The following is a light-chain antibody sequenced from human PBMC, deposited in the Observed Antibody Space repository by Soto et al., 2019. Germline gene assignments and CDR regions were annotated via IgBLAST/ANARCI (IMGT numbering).Light chain of an antibody. CDR1: SSNIGNNG. CDR3: AAWDDSLNGPL. J-gene: IGLJ3*02. CDR2: SNN. Sequence: QSVLTQPPSASGTPGQRVTISCSGSSSNIGNNGVNWYQQLPGKTPKLLIYSNNQRPSGVPDRYSGSKSGTSASLAVSGLQSEDEADYYCAAWDDSLNGPLFGGGTQLTVL. V-gene: IGLV1-44*01.